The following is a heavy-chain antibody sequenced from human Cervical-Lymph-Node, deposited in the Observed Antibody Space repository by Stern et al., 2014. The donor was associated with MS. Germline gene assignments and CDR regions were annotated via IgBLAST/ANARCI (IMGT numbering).Heavy chain of an antibody. D-gene: IGHD2-15*01. CDR1: GGTFSSSYA. Sequence: VQLLESGAEVKKPGSSVNVSCKASGGTFSSSYAITWMRQPPGQRLWWLGRLIPLLGLPNYAQKFQGRVTITADTSTSTAYMELSSLRSEDTAVYYCARGVVSNRAAATLHNLFDPWGQGTLVTVSS. CDR3: ARGVVSNRAAATLHNLFDP. V-gene: IGHV1-69*09. CDR2: LIPLLGLP. J-gene: IGHJ5*02.